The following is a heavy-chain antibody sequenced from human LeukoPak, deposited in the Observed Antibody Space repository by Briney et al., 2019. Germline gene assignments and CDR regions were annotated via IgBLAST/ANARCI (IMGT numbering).Heavy chain of an antibody. V-gene: IGHV3-7*01. CDR1: GFTFSSYW. J-gene: IGHJ5*02. Sequence: GGSLRLSCAASGFTFSSYWMSWVRQAPGKGLEWVANMKQDGSEKYYVDSVKGRFTISRDNAKNSLYLQMNSLRADETAVYYCAREGPRVTGTTRTWFDPWGQGTLVTVSS. CDR3: AREGPRVTGTTRTWFDP. D-gene: IGHD1-7*01. CDR2: MKQDGSEK.